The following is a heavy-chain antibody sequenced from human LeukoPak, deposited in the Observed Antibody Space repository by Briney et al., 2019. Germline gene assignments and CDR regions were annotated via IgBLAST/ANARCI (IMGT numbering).Heavy chain of an antibody. V-gene: IGHV3-74*01. D-gene: IGHD4-11*01. CDR1: GFTFTSYW. CDR2: INSDGSST. CDR3: ARYSNYLDY. Sequence: GGSLRLSCAASGFTFTSYWMHWVRQAPGKGLVWVSRINSDGSSTNYADSVKGRFTISRDNSKNTLYLQMNSLRAEDTAVYYCARYSNYLDYWGQGTLVTVSS. J-gene: IGHJ4*02.